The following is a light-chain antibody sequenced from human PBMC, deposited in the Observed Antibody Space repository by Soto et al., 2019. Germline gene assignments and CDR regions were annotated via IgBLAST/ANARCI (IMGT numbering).Light chain of an antibody. J-gene: IGKJ1*01. V-gene: IGKV3-11*01. CDR3: QQRSNWPRT. CDR2: DAS. CDR1: QSVSSY. Sequence: IVLTQSQATLSLSPGERATLSCMASQSVSSYLAWYQQKPGQAPRLLIYDASNRATGIPARFSGSGSGTDFTLTISSLEPEDVAVYYCQQRSNWPRTFGQGTKVEIK.